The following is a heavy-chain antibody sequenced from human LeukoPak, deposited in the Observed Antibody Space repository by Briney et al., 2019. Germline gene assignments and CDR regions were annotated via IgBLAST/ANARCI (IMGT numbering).Heavy chain of an antibody. Sequence: PSETLSLTCAVYGGSFSGYYWSWIRQPPGKGLEWIGEINHSGSTNYNPSLKSRVTISVDTSKNQFSLKPSSVTAADTAVYYCARGRRELSFFLVVFFDYWGQGTQVTVSS. CDR3: ARGRRELSFFLVVFFDY. J-gene: IGHJ4*02. V-gene: IGHV4-34*01. CDR2: INHSGST. D-gene: IGHD1-26*01. CDR1: GGSFSGYY.